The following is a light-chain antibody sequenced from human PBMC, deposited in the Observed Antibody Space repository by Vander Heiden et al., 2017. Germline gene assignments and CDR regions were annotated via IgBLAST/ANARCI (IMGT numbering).Light chain of an antibody. CDR1: QSVSSK. CDR2: GAS. J-gene: IGKJ2*01. CDR3: QQDNDWPPYT. Sequence: EIVMTQSPATLSVSPGERATLSCKASQSVSSKLAWYQQKPGQAPRLLIYGASTRATGIPARFSGSGSGTEFTLTISSLQSEDFVVYYCQQDNDWPPYTFGQGTKLEIK. V-gene: IGKV3-15*01.